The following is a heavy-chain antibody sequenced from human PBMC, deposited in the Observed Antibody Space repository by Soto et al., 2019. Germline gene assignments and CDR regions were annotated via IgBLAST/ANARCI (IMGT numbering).Heavy chain of an antibody. CDR1: GGSISSYY. CDR2: IYYSGST. V-gene: IGHV4-59*01. Sequence: PSETLSLTCTVSGGSISSYYWSWVRQPPGKGLEWIGYIYYSGSTNYNPSLKSRVTISIDTSKNQFSLKLSSVTAADTAVYYCARGVKVAGSSWDYYYYGMDVWGQGTTVT. J-gene: IGHJ6*02. CDR3: ARGVKVAGSSWDYYYYGMDV. D-gene: IGHD6-13*01.